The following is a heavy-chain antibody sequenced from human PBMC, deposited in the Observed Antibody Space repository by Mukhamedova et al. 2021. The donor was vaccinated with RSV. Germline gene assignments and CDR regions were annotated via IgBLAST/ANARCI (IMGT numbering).Heavy chain of an antibody. CDR2: ISAYNGNT. CDR3: ARALVPAAHAFW. V-gene: IGHV1-18*01. Sequence: GISWVRQAPGQGLEWMGWISAYNGNTNYAQKLQGRVTMTTDTSTSTAYMELRSLRSDDTAVYYCARALVPAAHAFWWGQGTLVTVS. D-gene: IGHD2-2*01. J-gene: IGHJ4*02. CDR1: G.